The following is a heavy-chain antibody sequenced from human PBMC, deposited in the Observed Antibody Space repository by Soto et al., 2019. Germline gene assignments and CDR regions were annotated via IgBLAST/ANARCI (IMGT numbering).Heavy chain of an antibody. V-gene: IGHV1-69*12. CDR2: IIPIFGTA. CDR1: GGTFSSYA. J-gene: IGHJ6*02. Sequence: QVQLVQSGAEVKKPGSSVKVSCKASGGTFSSYAISWVRQAPGQGLEWMGGIIPIFGTANYAQKFQGRVTITADESTSTAYMELSSLRSEDTAVYYCARDGTTIFGVVINDYVMDVWGQGTTVTVSS. CDR3: ARDGTTIFGVVINDYVMDV. D-gene: IGHD3-3*01.